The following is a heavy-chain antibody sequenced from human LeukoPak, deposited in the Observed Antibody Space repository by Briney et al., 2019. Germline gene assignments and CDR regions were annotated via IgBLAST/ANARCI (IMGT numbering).Heavy chain of an antibody. V-gene: IGHV4-39*07. J-gene: IGHJ4*02. D-gene: IGHD3-10*01. Sequence: PSETLSLTCTVSGGSISSSSYYWGWIRQPPGKGLEWIGSIYYSGSTYYNPSLKSRVTISVDTSKNQFSLKLSSVTAADTAVYYCARTTYYYGSGSSGAFDYWGQGTLVTVSS. CDR2: IYYSGST. CDR1: GGSISSSSYY. CDR3: ARTTYYYGSGSSGAFDY.